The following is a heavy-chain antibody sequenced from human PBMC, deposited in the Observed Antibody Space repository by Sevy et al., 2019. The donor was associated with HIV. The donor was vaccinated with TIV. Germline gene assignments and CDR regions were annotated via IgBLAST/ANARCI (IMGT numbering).Heavy chain of an antibody. CDR1: GFILSNYG. CDR3: AREQGPFDAFDI. Sequence: GGSLRLSCAASGFILSNYGMHWVRQAPGKGLEWVAVIWRDGTNKFYADSVKGRITFSRDDSKSTLFLQMNSLRADDTAIYYCAREQGPFDAFDIWGQGTMVTVSS. J-gene: IGHJ3*02. CDR2: IWRDGTNK. V-gene: IGHV3-33*01.